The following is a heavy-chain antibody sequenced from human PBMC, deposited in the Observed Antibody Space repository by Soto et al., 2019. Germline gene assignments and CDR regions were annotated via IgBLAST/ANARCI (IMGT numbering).Heavy chain of an antibody. D-gene: IGHD5-18*01. CDR3: ARTSMQSRGYSYGHGGMDV. CDR2: IDPSDSYT. V-gene: IGHV5-10-1*01. J-gene: IGHJ6*02. Sequence: PGEALKISCKGSGYRFTSYWISWVRQMPGKGLEWMGRIDPSDSYTNYSPSFQGHVTISAGKSISTAYLQWSSLKASDTAMYYCARTSMQSRGYSYGHGGMDVWGQGTTVTVSS. CDR1: GYRFTSYW.